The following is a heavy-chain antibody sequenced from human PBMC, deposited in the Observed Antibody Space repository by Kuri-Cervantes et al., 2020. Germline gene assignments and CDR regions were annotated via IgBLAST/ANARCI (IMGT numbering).Heavy chain of an antibody. D-gene: IGHD4-17*01. V-gene: IGHV3-21*01. CDR1: GFTFSSYS. J-gene: IGHJ3*02. CDR3: ASRLRDAFDI. Sequence: ETLSLTCAASGFTFSSYSMNWVRQAPGKGLEWVSSISSSSSYIYYADSVKGRFTISRDNAKNSLYLQMNSLRAEDTAVFYCASRLRDAFDIWGQGTMVTVSS. CDR2: ISSSSSYI.